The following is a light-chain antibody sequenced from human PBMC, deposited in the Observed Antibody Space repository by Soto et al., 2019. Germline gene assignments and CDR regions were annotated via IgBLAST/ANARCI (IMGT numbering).Light chain of an antibody. Sequence: QSVLTQPASVSGSPGQSITISCTGTSSDVGGYNFVTWYQQYPGKAPKLIIHDVTRRPSGVPNRLSGSKSGTTASLTISGLQAEDEADYFCCSYASSTSYVFGTGTKVTVL. V-gene: IGLV2-14*01. CDR1: SSDVGGYNF. J-gene: IGLJ1*01. CDR3: CSYASSTSYV. CDR2: DVT.